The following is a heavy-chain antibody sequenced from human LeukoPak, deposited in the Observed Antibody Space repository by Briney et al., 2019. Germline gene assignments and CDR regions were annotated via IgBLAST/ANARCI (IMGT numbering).Heavy chain of an antibody. V-gene: IGHV1-24*01. CDR2: FDPEDGET. Sequence: ASVNVSCKVSGYSLTELSMHWVRQAAGKGLEGMGGFDPEDGETIYAQKFQGRVTMTEDTSTDTAYMELSSLRSEDTAVYYCATGRPDVLRFLEWLLYYWGQGTLVTVYS. D-gene: IGHD3-3*01. CDR3: ATGRPDVLRFLEWLLYY. CDR1: GYSLTELS. J-gene: IGHJ4*02.